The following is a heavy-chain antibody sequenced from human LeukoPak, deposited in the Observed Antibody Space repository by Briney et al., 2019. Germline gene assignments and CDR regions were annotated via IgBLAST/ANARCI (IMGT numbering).Heavy chain of an antibody. CDR1: GFTFSSYA. CDR2: ISYDGSNK. CDR3: ERGGAAAAFDY. Sequence: GGSLRLSCAASGFTFSSYAMHWVRQAPGKGLEWVAVISYDGSNKYYADSVKGRFTISRDNSKNTLYLQMNSLRAEDTAVYYCERGGAAAAFDYWGQGTLVTVSS. J-gene: IGHJ4*02. D-gene: IGHD6-13*01. V-gene: IGHV3-30-3*01.